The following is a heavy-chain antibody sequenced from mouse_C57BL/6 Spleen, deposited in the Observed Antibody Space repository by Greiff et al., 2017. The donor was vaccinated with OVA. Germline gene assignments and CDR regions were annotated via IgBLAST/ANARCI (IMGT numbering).Heavy chain of an antibody. CDR2: IDPSDSET. CDR3: AREYGCDGCFDY. CDR1: GYTFTSYW. Sequence: QVQLQQPGAELVRPGSSVKLSCKASGYTFTSYWMHWVKQRPIQGLEWIGNIDPSDSETTYNQKFQDKATLTVDNSYSTPYMPLSRLPSEDSAVYYGAREYGCDGCFDYWGQGTTLTVSS. J-gene: IGHJ2*01. V-gene: IGHV1-52*01. D-gene: IGHD2-2*01.